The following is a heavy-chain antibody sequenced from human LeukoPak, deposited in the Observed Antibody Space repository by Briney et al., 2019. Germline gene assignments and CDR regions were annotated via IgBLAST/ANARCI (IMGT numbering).Heavy chain of an antibody. CDR2: INPSGSA. Sequence: SETLSLTCAVSGGSFSGYFWSWIRQPPGKGLEWIGKINPSGSANYNPSLKSRVTISVDTSKNQFSLKLSSVTAADTAVYYCARFGTYWGQGTLVTVS. D-gene: IGHD3-10*01. V-gene: IGHV4-34*01. CDR1: GGSFSGYF. CDR3: ARFGTY. J-gene: IGHJ4*02.